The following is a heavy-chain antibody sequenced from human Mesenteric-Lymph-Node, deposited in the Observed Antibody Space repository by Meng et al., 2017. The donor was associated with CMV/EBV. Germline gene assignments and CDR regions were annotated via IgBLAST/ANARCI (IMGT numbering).Heavy chain of an antibody. J-gene: IGHJ6*02. CDR1: GFTFSKYV. CDR3: ARHLDYVGYYGMDV. Sequence: GSLRLSCAASGFTFSKYVMYWVRQAPGKGLEWVAGISHDGYNEDYADSVKGRFTISRDNSKNTLYLQMNSLRAEDTAAYYCARHLDYVGYYGMDVWGQGTSVTVSS. CDR2: ISHDGYNE. V-gene: IGHV3-30-3*01. D-gene: IGHD4-17*01.